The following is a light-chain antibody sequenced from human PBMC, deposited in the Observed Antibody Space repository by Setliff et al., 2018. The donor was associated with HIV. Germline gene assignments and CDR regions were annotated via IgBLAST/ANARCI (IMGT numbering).Light chain of an antibody. CDR3: SSYTSSSTKV. CDR1: SSDVGGYNY. Sequence: QSALAQPASVSGSPGQSSTISCTGTSSDVGGYNYVSWYQQHTGKTPKLMIYDVSNRPSGVSNRFCGSKSGNTASLTISGLQAEDEADYYCSSYTSSSTKVFGGGTKVTVL. J-gene: IGLJ2*01. V-gene: IGLV2-14*03. CDR2: DVS.